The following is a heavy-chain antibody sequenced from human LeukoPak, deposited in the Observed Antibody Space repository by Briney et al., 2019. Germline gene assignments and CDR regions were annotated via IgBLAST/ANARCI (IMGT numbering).Heavy chain of an antibody. J-gene: IGHJ6*02. D-gene: IGHD6-19*01. CDR2: INPSGGST. Sequence: WASVNVSCTASGYTFTSYYMHWVRQAPGQGLEWMGIINPSGGSTSYAQKFQGRVTMTRDTSTSTVYMALSSLRSEDTAVYYCARPIAVAGPGGMDVWGQGTTVTVSS. V-gene: IGHV1-46*01. CDR3: ARPIAVAGPGGMDV. CDR1: GYTFTSYY.